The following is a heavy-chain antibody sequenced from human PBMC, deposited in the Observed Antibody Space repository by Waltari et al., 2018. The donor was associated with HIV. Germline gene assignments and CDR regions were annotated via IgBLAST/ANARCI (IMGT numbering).Heavy chain of an antibody. CDR3: ATSKLVIAGTTRVGLGH. J-gene: IGHJ4*02. V-gene: IGHV3-15*01. Sequence: IQLMESGGGSAKPGGSLRLSCVASGFTFSTAWMTWVRKRPGRGVEVVGRIKRRCDGGIDYYVSPLEGRFIISRDDSDTSLLLQMDSLSPDSPGIDSCATSKLVIAGTTRVGLGHWGQGTRVIVSP. D-gene: IGHD2-21*01. CDR2: IKRRCDGGID. CDR1: GFTFSTAW.